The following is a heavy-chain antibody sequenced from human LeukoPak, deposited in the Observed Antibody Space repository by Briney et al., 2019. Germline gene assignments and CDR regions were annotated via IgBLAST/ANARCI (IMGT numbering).Heavy chain of an antibody. J-gene: IGHJ6*02. CDR2: ISSSGSTI. CDR1: GFTFSGYE. Sequence: GGSLRLSCAASGFTFSGYEMNWVRQAPGKGLEWVSYISSSGSTIYYADSVKGRFTISRDNAKNSLYLQMNSLRAEDTAVYYCARESLRWLQFPETYYYYGMDVWGQGTTVTVTS. CDR3: ARESLRWLQFPETYYYYGMDV. V-gene: IGHV3-48*03. D-gene: IGHD5-24*01.